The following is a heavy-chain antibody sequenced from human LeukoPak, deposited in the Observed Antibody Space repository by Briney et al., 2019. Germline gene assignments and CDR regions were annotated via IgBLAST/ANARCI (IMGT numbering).Heavy chain of an antibody. CDR1: GFTFTSSA. D-gene: IGHD2-15*01. V-gene: IGHV1-58*02. Sequence: SVKVSCKASGFTFTSSAMQWVRQARGQRLEWIGWIVVGSGNTNYAQKIQERVTITRDMSTSTAYMELSSLRSEDTAVYYCAALRCSGGSCYPTRGYWGQGTLVTVSS. J-gene: IGHJ4*02. CDR2: IVVGSGNT. CDR3: AALRCSGGSCYPTRGY.